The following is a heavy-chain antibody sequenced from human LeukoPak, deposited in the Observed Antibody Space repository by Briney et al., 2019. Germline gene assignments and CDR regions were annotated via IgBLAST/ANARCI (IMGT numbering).Heavy chain of an antibody. CDR1: GFNVSSNY. D-gene: IGHD3-10*01. V-gene: IGHV3-66*01. CDR2: IYSDGST. J-gene: IGHJ5*02. CDR3: ARDLYFGELLGGVDP. Sequence: GGSLRLSCAASGFNVSSNYTSWVRQAPGKGLEWVSVIYSDGSTYYADSVKGRFTISRDYSKNTLYLQMNSLRAEDTAVYYCARDLYFGELLGGVDPWGQGTLVTVSS.